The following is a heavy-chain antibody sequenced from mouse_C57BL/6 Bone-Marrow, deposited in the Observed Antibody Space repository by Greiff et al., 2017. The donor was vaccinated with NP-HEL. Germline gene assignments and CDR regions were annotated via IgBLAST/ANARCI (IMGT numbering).Heavy chain of an antibody. V-gene: IGHV1-55*01. J-gene: IGHJ1*03. D-gene: IGHD1-1*01. CDR1: GYTFTSYW. Sequence: VQLQQPGAELVKPGASVKMSCKASGYTFTSYWITWVKQRPGQGLEWIGDIYPGSGSTNYNEKFKGKATLTVDTSSSTAYMQLSSLTSEDSAVYYCARSYYGSSMYWYFEVWGRGTTVTVSS. CDR2: IYPGSGST. CDR3: ARSYYGSSMYWYFEV.